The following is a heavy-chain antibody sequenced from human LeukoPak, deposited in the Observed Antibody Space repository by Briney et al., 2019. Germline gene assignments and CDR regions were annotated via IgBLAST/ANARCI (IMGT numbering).Heavy chain of an antibody. V-gene: IGHV3-23*01. CDR3: AKLQVALPVGAFDI. J-gene: IGHJ3*02. D-gene: IGHD1-1*01. CDR2: ISGSGGNT. CDR1: GFTFNTCA. Sequence: GGSLRLSCAASGFTFNTCAMDWVRQAPGKGLEWVSAISGSGGNTYYADSVKGRFTISRDNSKNTVYLQMNSLRADDTAVYYCAKLQVALPVGAFDIWGQGTVVTVSS.